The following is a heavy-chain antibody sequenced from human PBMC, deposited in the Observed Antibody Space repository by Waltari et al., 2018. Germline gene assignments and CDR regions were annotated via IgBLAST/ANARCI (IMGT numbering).Heavy chain of an antibody. J-gene: IGHJ5*02. CDR3: ARLYDASAYYNTYLDP. D-gene: IGHD3-22*01. Sequence: QVQLVQSGAEVRKPGASVKVSCKASGYTFSNYGIAWVRQAPGQGLDWMGCIPGYDGDTKCEREFAGRLTVTTDTSTNTAHMELRSLRSDDTAVYYCARLYDASAYYNTYLDPWGQGALVTVSS. CDR1: GYTFSNYG. CDR2: IPGYDGDT. V-gene: IGHV1-18*01.